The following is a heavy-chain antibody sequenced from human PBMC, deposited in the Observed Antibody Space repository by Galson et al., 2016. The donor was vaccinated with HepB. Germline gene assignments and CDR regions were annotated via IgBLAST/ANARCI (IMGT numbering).Heavy chain of an antibody. CDR2: THHSGST. CDR1: GGSISSGGYY. D-gene: IGHD3-3*01. V-gene: IGHV4-31*03. Sequence: TLSLTCTVSGGSISSGGYYWSWLRQHPGKGLEWIGYTHHSGSTYYSPSLKSRLAISVDTAKNQFSLNLCSVTAADTAVYYCARSPGTIFGIVSLLDLWGQGTLVTVSS. J-gene: IGHJ5*02. CDR3: ARSPGTIFGIVSLLDL.